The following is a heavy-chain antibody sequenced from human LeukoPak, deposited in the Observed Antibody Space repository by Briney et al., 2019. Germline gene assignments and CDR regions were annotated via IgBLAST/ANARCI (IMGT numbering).Heavy chain of an antibody. CDR2: ISAYNGNT. V-gene: IGHV1-18*01. Sequence: ASVKVSCKDSGYTFTSYGMSWVQQAPGQGLEWMGWISAYNGNTNYAQELQGRVTMTTDTSTSTAYMELRSLRSDDTAVYYCARDPLRFGELFGNWFDPWGQGPLVTVSS. CDR1: GYTFTSYG. CDR3: ARDPLRFGELFGNWFDP. D-gene: IGHD3-10*01. J-gene: IGHJ5*02.